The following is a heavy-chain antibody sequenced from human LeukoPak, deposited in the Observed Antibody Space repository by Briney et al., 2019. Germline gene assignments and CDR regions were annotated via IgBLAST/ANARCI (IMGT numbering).Heavy chain of an antibody. CDR2: ISYSGNT. V-gene: IGHV4-59*08. CDR3: ARYQTPIAAAGSRYAFDI. Sequence: PSETLSLTCAVSGGSINSYYWSWIRQPPGKGLEWIGYISYSGNTNYNPSLESRVAISVDSSKNQFSLILNSLTAADTAVYYCARYQTPIAAAGSRYAFDIWARGQWSPSLQ. J-gene: IGHJ3*02. D-gene: IGHD6-13*01. CDR1: GGSINSYY.